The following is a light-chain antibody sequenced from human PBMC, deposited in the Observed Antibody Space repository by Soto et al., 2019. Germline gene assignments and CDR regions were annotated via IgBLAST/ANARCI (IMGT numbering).Light chain of an antibody. Sequence: DIQVTQSPSSLSAAVGDRVTFTCRTSQSISSYLNWYQQKPGRAPQLLVYAASSLRSGVPSRFSGSGSGTEFTFTISGLQPEDFATYYCQQSYSAPHFTFGGGTTVDLK. J-gene: IGKJ4*01. V-gene: IGKV1-39*01. CDR2: AAS. CDR3: QQSYSAPHFT. CDR1: QSISSY.